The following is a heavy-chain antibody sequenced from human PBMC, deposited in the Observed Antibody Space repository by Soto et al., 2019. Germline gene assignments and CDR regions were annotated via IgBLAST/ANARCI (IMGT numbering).Heavy chain of an antibody. CDR1: GGSISSSSYD. J-gene: IGHJ5*02. CDR3: ARGRITMVRGWFDP. Sequence: SETLSLTCTVSGGSISSSSYDWGWIRQPPGKGLEWIGSIYYSGSTYYNPSLKSRVTISVDTSKNQFSLKLSSVTAADTAVYYCARGRITMVRGWFDPWGQGTLVTVSS. V-gene: IGHV4-39*01. CDR2: IYYSGST. D-gene: IGHD3-10*01.